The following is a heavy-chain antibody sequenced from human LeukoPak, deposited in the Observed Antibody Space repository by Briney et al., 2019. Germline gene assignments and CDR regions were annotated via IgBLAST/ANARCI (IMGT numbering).Heavy chain of an antibody. Sequence: SETLSLTCTVSGGSISSYYWSWIRQPPGKGLEWVGYIYYSGSTNYNPSLKSRVAISVDTSKNQFSLKLSPVTAADTAVYYCARAIATYYYYYMDVWGKGTTVTVSS. D-gene: IGHD1-26*01. V-gene: IGHV4-59*08. CDR2: IYYSGST. CDR1: GGSISSYY. J-gene: IGHJ6*03. CDR3: ARAIATYYYYYMDV.